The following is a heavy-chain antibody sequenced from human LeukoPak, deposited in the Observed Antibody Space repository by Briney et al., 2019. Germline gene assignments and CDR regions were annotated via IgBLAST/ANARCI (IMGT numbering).Heavy chain of an antibody. V-gene: IGHV4-4*09. CDR1: GGSISSYY. J-gene: IGHJ5*02. CDR3: ARGNIADNWFDP. Sequence: PETLSLTCTVPGGSISSYYWSWIRQPLGKGLGWIGYIYTSGSTNCNPSLKSRVTISVDTSKNQFSLKLSSVTAADTAVYYCARGNIADNWFDPWGQGTLVTVSS. CDR2: IYTSGST. D-gene: IGHD6-13*01.